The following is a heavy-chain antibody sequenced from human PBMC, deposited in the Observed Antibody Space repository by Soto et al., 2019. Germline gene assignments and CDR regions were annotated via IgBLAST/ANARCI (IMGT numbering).Heavy chain of an antibody. D-gene: IGHD2-15*01. CDR1: RNTFTSYC. Sequence: ASVKVSCKASRNTFTSYCISWVLQAPGEGLELMGWFSANNGNTNHSQKLQGRVTMTIDASTRTAYMELRSLRADDTAVYYCASPGGGSGPDWYFDLWGRGTLVTVSS. V-gene: IGHV1-18*01. J-gene: IGHJ2*01. CDR3: ASPGGGSGPDWYFDL. CDR2: FSANNGNT.